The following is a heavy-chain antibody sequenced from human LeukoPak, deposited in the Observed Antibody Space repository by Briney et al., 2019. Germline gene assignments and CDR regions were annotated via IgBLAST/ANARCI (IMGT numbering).Heavy chain of an antibody. J-gene: IGHJ6*02. D-gene: IGHD6-13*01. CDR2: INIEGST. Sequence: PGGSLRLSCEASGFNFRRYWMHWFRQAPGKELVWVARINIEGSTAESVKGRFTISRDNSKNTLYLQMNSLRAEDTAVYYCARDPMTAAGSKDGMDVWGQGTTVTVSS. V-gene: IGHV3-74*01. CDR1: GFNFRRYW. CDR3: ARDPMTAAGSKDGMDV.